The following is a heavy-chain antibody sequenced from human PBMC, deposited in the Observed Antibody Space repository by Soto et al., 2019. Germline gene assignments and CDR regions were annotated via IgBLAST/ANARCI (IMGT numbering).Heavy chain of an antibody. CDR3: ARDGITGVGGGSCYLY. D-gene: IGHD2-15*01. J-gene: IGHJ4*02. V-gene: IGHV1-18*01. Sequence: ASVKVSCKSPCYTFTSYGISLFRHSPGQGLEWMGWISAYNGNTNYAQKLQGRVTMTTDTSTSTAYMELRSLRSDDTAVYYCARDGITGVGGGSCYLYWGQGTLVTVSS. CDR1: CYTFTSYG. CDR2: ISAYNGNT.